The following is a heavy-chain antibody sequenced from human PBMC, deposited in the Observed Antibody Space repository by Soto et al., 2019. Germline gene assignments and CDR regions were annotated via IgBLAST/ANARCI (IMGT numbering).Heavy chain of an antibody. V-gene: IGHV3-48*02. D-gene: IGHD5-12*01. CDR2: IDTSSGTK. CDR3: ARGGVTTIFGDS. CDR1: GFTFSRYS. J-gene: IGHJ4*02. Sequence: EVQLVESGGGLVQPGGSLRVSCAASGFTFSRYSMNWVRQAPGKGLEWLSYIDTSSGTKYYADSVKGRFIISRDNAKNSLFLQMNSLRDEDTAVYYCARGGVTTIFGDSCGQGTLVTVSS.